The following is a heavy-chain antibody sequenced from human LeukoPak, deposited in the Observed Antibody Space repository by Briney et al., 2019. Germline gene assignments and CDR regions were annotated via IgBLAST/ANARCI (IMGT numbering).Heavy chain of an antibody. D-gene: IGHD6-6*01. Sequence: PGGSLRLSCVGSGFTFSSFWMNWVRQVPGRGLQWLANIKEDGSLTTHEESVKGRFTIFRDNVANVLYLQMNSLRVDDTAIYYCARGRPTPGTDFWGQGTLVRVSS. CDR1: GFTFSSFW. V-gene: IGHV3-7*04. J-gene: IGHJ4*02. CDR3: ARGRPTPGTDF. CDR2: IKEDGSLT.